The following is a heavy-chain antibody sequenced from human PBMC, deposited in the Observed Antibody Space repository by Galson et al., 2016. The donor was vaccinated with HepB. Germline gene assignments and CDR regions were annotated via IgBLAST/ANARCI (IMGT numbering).Heavy chain of an antibody. J-gene: IGHJ4*02. CDR2: INPEGIGIYK. CDR3: ARDLNWKLFDY. V-gene: IGHV3-74*01. CDR1: GFTFSNYV. Sequence: SLRLSCAASGFTFSNYVMHWVRQAPGKGLVWVSRINPEGIGIYKLDADYVKGRFTISRDNAKNTLYLDMTSLRADDTGVYYCARDLNWKLFDYWGQGNLVTVSP. D-gene: IGHD1-1*01.